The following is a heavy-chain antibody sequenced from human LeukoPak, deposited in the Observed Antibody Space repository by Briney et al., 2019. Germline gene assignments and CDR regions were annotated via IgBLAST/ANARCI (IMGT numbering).Heavy chain of an antibody. CDR1: GGTFSSYA. J-gene: IGHJ3*02. V-gene: IGHV1-69*13. CDR2: IIPIFGTA. Sequence: RASVKVSCKASGGTFSSYAISWVRQAPGQGLEWMGGIIPIFGTANYAQKFQGRVTITADESTSTAYMEPSSLRSEATAGYYCARDDRVEAFDIWGRGTMVTVSS. CDR3: ARDDRVEAFDI.